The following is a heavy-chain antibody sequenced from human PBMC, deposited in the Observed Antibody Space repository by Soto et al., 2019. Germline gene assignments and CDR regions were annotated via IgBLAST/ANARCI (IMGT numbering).Heavy chain of an antibody. Sequence: PSETLSLTCTVSGGSISSGGYYWSWIRQHPGKGLEWIGYIYYSGSTYYNPSLKSRVTMSVDTSENQFSLRLSSVTAADTAVYYCARKDSGYADYVDVWGQGTTVTVSS. D-gene: IGHD5-12*01. V-gene: IGHV4-31*03. CDR2: IYYSGST. CDR3: ARKDSGYADYVDV. CDR1: GGSISSGGYY. J-gene: IGHJ6*03.